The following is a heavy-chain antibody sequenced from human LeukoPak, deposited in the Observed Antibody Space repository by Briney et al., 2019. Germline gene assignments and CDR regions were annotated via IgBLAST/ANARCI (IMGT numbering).Heavy chain of an antibody. J-gene: IGHJ4*02. D-gene: IGHD3-22*01. CDR1: GYTFTGHY. CDR2: ISPNGGVT. V-gene: IGHV1-2*02. CDR3: ARAMDSGGYNYVAFDY. Sequence: ASVKVSCKASGYTFTGHYIHWVRQAPGQGLEWMGWISPNGGVTDYAQKFQGRVTMTRDTSISTAYMELSWLRSDDTAVYYCARAMDSGGYNYVAFDYWGQGALATVSS.